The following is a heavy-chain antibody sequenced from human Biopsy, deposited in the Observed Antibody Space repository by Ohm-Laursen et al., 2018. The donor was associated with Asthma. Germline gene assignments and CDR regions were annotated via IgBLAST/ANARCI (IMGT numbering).Heavy chain of an antibody. D-gene: IGHD3-3*01. CDR3: AKDTEGRYDFWSGLSYNYYGMDV. J-gene: IGHJ6*02. Sequence: SLRLSCSASGFTFSSYGMYWVRQAPGKGLEWVAVISYDGSNKYYADSVKGRFTISKDNSKNTLYLQMNSLRAEDTAVYYCAKDTEGRYDFWSGLSYNYYGMDVWGQGTTVTVSS. CDR2: ISYDGSNK. V-gene: IGHV3-30*18. CDR1: GFTFSSYG.